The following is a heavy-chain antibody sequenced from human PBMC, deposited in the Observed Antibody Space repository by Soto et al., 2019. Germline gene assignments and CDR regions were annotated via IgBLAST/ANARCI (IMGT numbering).Heavy chain of an antibody. J-gene: IGHJ4*02. CDR2: IYYSGST. Sequence: SETLSLTCTVSGGSISSYYWSWIRQPPGKGLEWIGYIYYSGSTNYNPSLKSRVTISVDTSKNQFSLKLSSVTAADTAVYYCARRYGPGFDYWGRGTLVTVSS. D-gene: IGHD4-17*01. V-gene: IGHV4-59*08. CDR3: ARRYGPGFDY. CDR1: GGSISSYY.